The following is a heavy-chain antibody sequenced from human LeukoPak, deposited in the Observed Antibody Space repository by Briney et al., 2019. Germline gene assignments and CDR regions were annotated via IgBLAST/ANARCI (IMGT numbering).Heavy chain of an antibody. Sequence: PGGSLRLSCAVSGFTFSNYWMHWVRRAPGKGLMWVSRINPDGSGATYADSVKGRFAVSRDNAKNTLYLQMNSLRAEDTAVYYCATSPIVVVTAQPDYWGQGTLVTVSS. CDR2: INPDGSGA. CDR3: ATSPIVVVTAQPDY. D-gene: IGHD2-21*02. V-gene: IGHV3-74*01. CDR1: GFTFSNYW. J-gene: IGHJ4*02.